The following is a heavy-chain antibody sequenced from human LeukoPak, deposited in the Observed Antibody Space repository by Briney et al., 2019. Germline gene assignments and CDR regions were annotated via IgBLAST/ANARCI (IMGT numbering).Heavy chain of an antibody. D-gene: IGHD6-19*01. Sequence: SETLSLTCAVYGGSLSGLYWSWVRQPPGKGLEWIGEINHSGSTNYNPSLESRVTISVDTSKNQFSLKLSSVTAADTAVYHCARVPQWLVPYYFVYWGQGTLVTVSS. CDR3: ARVPQWLVPYYFVY. CDR2: INHSGST. J-gene: IGHJ4*02. V-gene: IGHV4-34*01. CDR1: GGSLSGLY.